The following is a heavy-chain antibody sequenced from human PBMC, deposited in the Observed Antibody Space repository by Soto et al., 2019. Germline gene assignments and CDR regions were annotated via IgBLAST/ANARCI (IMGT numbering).Heavy chain of an antibody. V-gene: IGHV1-69*13. CDR2: IIPIFGTA. CDR1: GGTFSSYA. CDR3: ASFSIAVAGKELDY. Sequence: SVKVSCKASGGTFSSYAIIWVRQAPGQGLEWMGGIIPIFGTANYAQKFQGRVTITADESTSTAYMELSSLRSEDTAVYYCASFSIAVAGKELDYWGQGTLVTVSS. D-gene: IGHD6-19*01. J-gene: IGHJ4*02.